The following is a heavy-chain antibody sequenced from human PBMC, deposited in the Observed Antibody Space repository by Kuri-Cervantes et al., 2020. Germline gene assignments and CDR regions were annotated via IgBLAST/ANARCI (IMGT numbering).Heavy chain of an antibody. CDR2: MNPNSGNT. D-gene: IGHD2-2*01. CDR3: ARVLGYCSSTSCYAYYYYGMDV. CDR1: GYTFTSYD. J-gene: IGHJ6*02. V-gene: IGHV1-8*01. Sequence: ASVKVSCKASGYTFTSYDINWVRQATGQGLEWMGWMNPNSGNTGYAQKFQGRVTMTRSTSISTAYMELSSLRPEDTAVYYCARVLGYCSSTSCYAYYYYGMDVWGQGTTVTVSS.